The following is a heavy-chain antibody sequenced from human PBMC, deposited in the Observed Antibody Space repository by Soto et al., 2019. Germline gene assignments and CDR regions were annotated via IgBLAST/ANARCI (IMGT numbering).Heavy chain of an antibody. CDR1: GGSISSYY. Sequence: SETLSLTCTVSGGSISSYYWSWIRQPPGKGLGWIGYIYYSGSTNYNPSLKSRVTISVDTSKNQFSLKLSSVTAADTAVYYCASWYSSGWYMDYWGQGTLVTASS. CDR3: ASWYSSGWYMDY. CDR2: IYYSGST. J-gene: IGHJ4*02. V-gene: IGHV4-59*01. D-gene: IGHD6-19*01.